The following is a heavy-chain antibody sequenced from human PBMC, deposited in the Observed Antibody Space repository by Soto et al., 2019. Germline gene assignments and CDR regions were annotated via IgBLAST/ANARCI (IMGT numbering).Heavy chain of an antibody. CDR2: ISGSGGNT. D-gene: IGHD2-21*01. V-gene: IGHV3-23*01. Sequence: EVQLLESGGGLVEPGGSRRLSGAASGFTFRNYAMSWVREAPGKGLEWVALISGSGGNTYYADSVKGRFTISRDNSKNTLYLEMNSLRAEDTAIYFCARDLVARPDYWGQGILVTVSS. J-gene: IGHJ4*02. CDR3: ARDLVARPDY. CDR1: GFTFRNYA.